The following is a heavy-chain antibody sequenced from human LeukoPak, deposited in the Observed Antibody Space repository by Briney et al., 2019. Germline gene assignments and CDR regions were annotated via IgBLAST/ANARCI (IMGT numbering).Heavy chain of an antibody. J-gene: IGHJ6*03. Sequence: GGSLRLSCAASGFTFSSYWMSWVRQAPGKGLEWVANIKQDGSEKYYVDSVKGRFTISRDNAKNSLYLQMNSLRAEDTAVYYCAREGYSSSSGGGYYYYYYMDVWGKGTTVTVSS. CDR3: AREGYSSSSGGGYYYYYYMDV. V-gene: IGHV3-7*01. D-gene: IGHD6-6*01. CDR2: IKQDGSEK. CDR1: GFTFSSYW.